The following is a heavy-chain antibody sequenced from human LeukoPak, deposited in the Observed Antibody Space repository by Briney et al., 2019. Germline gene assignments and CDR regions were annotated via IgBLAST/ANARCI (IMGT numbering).Heavy chain of an antibody. D-gene: IGHD3-22*01. CDR1: GFTFSSYE. J-gene: IGHJ4*02. Sequence: GGSLRLSCAASGFTFSSYEMNWVRQAPGKGLEWVSYISSSGSTIYYADSVKGRFTISRDNAKNSLYLQVNSLRAEDTAVYYCARGTSIYYDSSGFDYWGQGTLVTVSS. CDR2: ISSSGSTI. V-gene: IGHV3-48*03. CDR3: ARGTSIYYDSSGFDY.